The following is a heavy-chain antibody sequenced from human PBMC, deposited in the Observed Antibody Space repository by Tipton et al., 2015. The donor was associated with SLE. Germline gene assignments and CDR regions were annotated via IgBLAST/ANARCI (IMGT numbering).Heavy chain of an antibody. CDR3: ARMGGTGYSSSWFNS. Sequence: SLRLSCAASGFTFNTHWMVWVRQAPGKGLEWVANIKEDGSKRYCVDSVKGRFTISRDNAKNSVYLQMNSLRAEDTAVYYCARMGGTGYSSSWFNSWGQGIQVTVSS. D-gene: IGHD6-13*01. CDR2: IKEDGSKR. V-gene: IGHV3-7*01. J-gene: IGHJ5*01. CDR1: GFTFNTHW.